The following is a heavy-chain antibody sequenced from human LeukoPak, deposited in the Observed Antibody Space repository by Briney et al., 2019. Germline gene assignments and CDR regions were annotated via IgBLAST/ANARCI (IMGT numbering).Heavy chain of an antibody. CDR2: INWDGGIT. J-gene: IGHJ6*03. Sequence: GGSLSLSCAASGFTFDYYGMSRVRQAPGKGLEWVSGINWDGGITGYADSVKGRFTISKDNAKNSLYLEMNSLRAEDTALYYCARDTFGVVIGYMDVWGKETTVTVSS. D-gene: IGHD3-3*01. V-gene: IGHV3-20*04. CDR1: GFTFDYYG. CDR3: ARDTFGVVIGYMDV.